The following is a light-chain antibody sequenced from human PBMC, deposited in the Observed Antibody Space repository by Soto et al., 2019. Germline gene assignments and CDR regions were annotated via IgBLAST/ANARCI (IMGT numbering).Light chain of an antibody. V-gene: IGKV1-5*03. Sequence: DIQMTQSPSTLSASVGGTVTITCRASRSIISWLAWYQQKPGIAPKLLIYKASTLQSGVPSRFRGSGYGTDFTLTISRLQPDDSATYYCQQYDVYSTFGQGTKVDIK. CDR1: RSIISW. J-gene: IGKJ1*01. CDR2: KAS. CDR3: QQYDVYST.